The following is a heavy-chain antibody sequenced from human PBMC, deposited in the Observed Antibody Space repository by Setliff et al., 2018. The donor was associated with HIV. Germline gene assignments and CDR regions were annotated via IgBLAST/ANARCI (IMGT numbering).Heavy chain of an antibody. CDR3: TTRTDFWSGYYTGN. CDR1: GFTVSSNY. Sequence: GGSLRLSCAASGFTVSSNYMSWVRQAPGKGLEWVSVIYSGGSTYYADSVKGRFTISRDNSRNTLYLQMNSLKTEDTAVYYCTTRTDFWSGYYTGNSGQGTLVTSPQ. V-gene: IGHV3-53*01. D-gene: IGHD3-3*01. J-gene: IGHJ4*02. CDR2: IYSGGST.